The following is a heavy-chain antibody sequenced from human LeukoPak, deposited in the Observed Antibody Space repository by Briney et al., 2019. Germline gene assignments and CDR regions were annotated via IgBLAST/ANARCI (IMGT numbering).Heavy chain of an antibody. CDR1: GFTFSSYG. Sequence: PGGSLRLSCAASGFTFSSYGMHWVRQAPGKGLEWVAVISYDGSNKYYADSVKGRFTISRDNSKNTLYLQMNSLRGEVTAVYYCAKGRWGLSINNFDIWGQGTMVSVSS. D-gene: IGHD5/OR15-5a*01. V-gene: IGHV3-30*18. J-gene: IGHJ3*02. CDR3: AKGRWGLSINNFDI. CDR2: ISYDGSNK.